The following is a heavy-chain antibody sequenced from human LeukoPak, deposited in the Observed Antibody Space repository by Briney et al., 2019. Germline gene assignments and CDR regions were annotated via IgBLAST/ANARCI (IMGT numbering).Heavy chain of an antibody. V-gene: IGHV3-23*01. CDR1: GFTFSSYG. Sequence: GGSLRLSCAASGFTFSSYGMNWVRQAPGKGLEWVSAISGSGINTYYADSVKGRFTISRDNSKNTLYLQMNSLRAEDTAVYYCAKDFLYYYGSDYFDYWGQGTLVTVSS. CDR3: AKDFLYYYGSDYFDY. J-gene: IGHJ4*02. CDR2: ISGSGINT. D-gene: IGHD3-10*01.